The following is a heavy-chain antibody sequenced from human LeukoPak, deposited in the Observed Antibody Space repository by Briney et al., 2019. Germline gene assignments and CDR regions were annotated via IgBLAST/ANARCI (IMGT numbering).Heavy chain of an antibody. V-gene: IGHV3-7*01. J-gene: IGHJ6*02. Sequence: GGSLRLSCAASGFTFSSYWMSWVRQAPGKGLEWVANIKSDGSEKNYVDSVKGRFTISRDNAKNSLYLQMYSLRAEDTAVFYCAGFRWGYGLDVWGQGTTVTVSS. CDR3: AGFRWGYGLDV. CDR1: GFTFSSYW. D-gene: IGHD3-16*01. CDR2: IKSDGSEK.